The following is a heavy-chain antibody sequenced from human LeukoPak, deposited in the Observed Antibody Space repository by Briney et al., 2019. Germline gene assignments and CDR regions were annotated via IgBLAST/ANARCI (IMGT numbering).Heavy chain of an antibody. Sequence: GGSLRLSCAASGFTVSSNYMSWVRQAPGKGLEWVPVIYSGGRTYYADSVKGRFTISRDNSKNTLYLQMNSLRAEDTAVYYCARDSGGYCGGDCYADYYYYMDVWGKGTTVTVSS. CDR3: ARDSGGYCGGDCYADYYYYMDV. CDR2: IYSGGRT. J-gene: IGHJ6*03. CDR1: GFTVSSNY. V-gene: IGHV3-66*02. D-gene: IGHD2-21*01.